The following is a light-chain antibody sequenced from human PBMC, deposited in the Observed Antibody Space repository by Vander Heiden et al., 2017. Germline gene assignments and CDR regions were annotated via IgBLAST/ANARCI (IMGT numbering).Light chain of an antibody. CDR3: QHSYSAPYT. CDR2: AAS. CDR1: QSSTSY. V-gene: IGKV1-39*01. J-gene: IGKJ2*01. Sequence: IQMSKSPSPLSASVGDRVTITGRASQSSTSYLNWYQQKPGEAPKLLIYAASTLESGVPSRFSGSGSGTDFTLTISSLQPEDFATYYCQHSYSAPYTFGQGTKLGIK.